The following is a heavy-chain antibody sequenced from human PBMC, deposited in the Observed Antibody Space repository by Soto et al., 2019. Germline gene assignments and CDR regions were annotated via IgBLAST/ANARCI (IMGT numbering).Heavy chain of an antibody. V-gene: IGHV1-69*12. D-gene: IGHD1-26*01. Sequence: QVHLVQSGAEVKKPGSSVKVSCKTSGGTFSDSAINWLRQTPGQGLEWMGGLVPMFRTANYAPTLQCRVTITADESTSTVFMELSSLTFADTAVYYCARGLGGSYCPRDLWGQGMLLTVSS. CDR2: LVPMFRTA. CDR3: ARGLGGSYCPRDL. J-gene: IGHJ4*02. CDR1: GGTFSDSA.